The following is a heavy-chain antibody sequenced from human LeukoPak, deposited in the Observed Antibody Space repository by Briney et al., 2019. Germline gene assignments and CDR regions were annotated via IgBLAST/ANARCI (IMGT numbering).Heavy chain of an antibody. J-gene: IGHJ5*02. Sequence: SETLSLTCTVSGASISSDYWSWIRQPPGKGLEWIGNIYYSGSANYNPSLMSRVTISLDMSKNQSSLRLNSVTAADTAVYYCARGEWWLDPWGQGTLVTVSS. D-gene: IGHD2-8*01. CDR1: GASISSDY. CDR3: ARGEWWLDP. CDR2: IYYSGSA. V-gene: IGHV4-59*01.